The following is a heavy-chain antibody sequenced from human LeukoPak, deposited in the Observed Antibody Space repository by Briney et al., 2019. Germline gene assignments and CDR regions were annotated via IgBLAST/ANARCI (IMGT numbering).Heavy chain of an antibody. D-gene: IGHD1-14*01. CDR1: GASISGYY. V-gene: IGHV4-59*01. J-gene: IGHJ4*02. CDR3: AILPTV. CDR2: IYNSVN. Sequence: SETPSLTCTVSGASISGYYWSWIRQTPGKGLQFIGYIYNSVNDYNPSLKSRVVISSDPSKNQFSLRLRSVTAADTAVYYCAILPTVWGQGTLVTVSS.